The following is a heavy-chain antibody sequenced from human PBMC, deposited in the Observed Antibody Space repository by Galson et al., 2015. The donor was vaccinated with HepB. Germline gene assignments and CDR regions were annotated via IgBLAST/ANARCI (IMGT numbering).Heavy chain of an antibody. CDR1: GFTFSDYY. CDR2: VRHKARRYTT. CDR3: SRTLPGIDLDY. Sequence: SLRLSCAASGFTFSDYYMEWVRQAPGKGLEWVGRVRHKARRYTTDYVASVEGRFTISRDDSKNSLYLQMDSLKTEDASVYYCSRTLPGIDLDYWGQGTLVTVSS. V-gene: IGHV3-72*01. J-gene: IGHJ4*02. D-gene: IGHD3-3*02.